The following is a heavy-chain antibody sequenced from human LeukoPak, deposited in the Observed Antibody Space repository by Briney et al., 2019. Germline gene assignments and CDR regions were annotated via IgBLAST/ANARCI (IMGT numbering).Heavy chain of an antibody. D-gene: IGHD3-3*01. CDR1: GYTFTGYY. Sequence: ASVKVSCKASGYTFTGYYMHWVRQAPGQGLEWMGWINPNSGGTNYAQKFQGRVTMTRDTSISTAYMELSRLRSDDKAVYYCARGRMGDFWSGYQYYFDYWGQGTLVTVSS. CDR3: ARGRMGDFWSGYQYYFDY. CDR2: INPNSGGT. J-gene: IGHJ4*02. V-gene: IGHV1-2*02.